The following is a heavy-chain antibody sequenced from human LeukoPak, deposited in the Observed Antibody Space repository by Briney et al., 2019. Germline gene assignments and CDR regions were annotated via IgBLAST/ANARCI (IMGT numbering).Heavy chain of an antibody. CDR1: GGSVSSGGYY. J-gene: IGHJ5*02. CDR2: INHSGST. V-gene: IGHV4-61*08. CDR3: ASSGYYYPYNWFDP. D-gene: IGHD3-22*01. Sequence: PSETLSLTCTVSGGSVSSGGYYWSWIRQPPGKGLEWIGEINHSGSTNYNPSLKSRVTISVDTSKNQFSLKLSSVTAADTAVYYCASSGYYYPYNWFDPWGQGTLVTVSS.